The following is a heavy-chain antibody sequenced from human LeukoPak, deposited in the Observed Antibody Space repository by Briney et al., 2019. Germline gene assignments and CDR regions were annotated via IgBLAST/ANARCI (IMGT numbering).Heavy chain of an antibody. CDR1: GFTFSSYS. J-gene: IGHJ4*02. V-gene: IGHV3-21*01. Sequence: GGSLRLSCAASGFTFSSYSMNWVRQAPGKGLEWVSSISSSSSYIYYADSVKGRFTISRDNAKNSLYLQMNSLRAEDTAVYYCAGDLLVVPAAKDYWGQGTLVTVSS. D-gene: IGHD2-2*01. CDR2: ISSSSSYI. CDR3: AGDLLVVPAAKDY.